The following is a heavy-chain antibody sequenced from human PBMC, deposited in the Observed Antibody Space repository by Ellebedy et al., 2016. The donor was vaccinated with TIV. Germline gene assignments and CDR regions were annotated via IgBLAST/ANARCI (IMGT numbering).Heavy chain of an antibody. J-gene: IGHJ6*02. CDR2: VSGDGTNT. V-gene: IGHV3-23*01. Sequence: GESLKISCAASGFTFSSYALTWVRQARGKGLEWVSAVSGDGTNTYYADSVKGRFTISRDYFQSTLYLQMNSLRAEDAAVYYCAKGRGSSVIDYHYYGLDVWGQGTTVTVSS. CDR1: GFTFSSYA. CDR3: AKGRGSSVIDYHYYGLDV. D-gene: IGHD2-21*01.